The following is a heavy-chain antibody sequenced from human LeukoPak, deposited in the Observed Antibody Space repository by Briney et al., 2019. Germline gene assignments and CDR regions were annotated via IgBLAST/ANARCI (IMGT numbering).Heavy chain of an antibody. Sequence: SETLSLTCTVSGGSISSSSYYWGWIRQPPGKGLEWIGSIYYSGSTNYNPSLKSRVTISVDTSKNQFSLKLSSVTAADTAVYYCARGRYSSSWYTWFDPWGQGTLVTVSS. V-gene: IGHV4-39*01. J-gene: IGHJ5*02. CDR3: ARGRYSSSWYTWFDP. CDR2: IYYSGST. D-gene: IGHD6-13*01. CDR1: GGSISSSSYY.